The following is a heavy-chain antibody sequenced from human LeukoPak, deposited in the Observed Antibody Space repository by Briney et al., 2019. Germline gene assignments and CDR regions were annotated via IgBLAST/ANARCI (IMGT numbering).Heavy chain of an antibody. CDR2: IYYSGST. V-gene: IGHV4-59*01. D-gene: IGHD1-26*01. CDR1: GGSISSYY. Sequence: SETLSLTCTVSGGSISSYYWSWIRQPPGKGLEWIGYIYYSGSTNYNPSLKSRVTISVETSKNQFSLKLSSVTAADTAVYYCARDLRGGADYGMDVWGQGTTVTVSS. CDR3: ARDLRGGADYGMDV. J-gene: IGHJ6*02.